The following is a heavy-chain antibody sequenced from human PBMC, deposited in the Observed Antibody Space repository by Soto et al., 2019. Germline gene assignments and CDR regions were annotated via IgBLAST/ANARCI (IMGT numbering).Heavy chain of an antibody. D-gene: IGHD1-1*01. CDR2: MNPNSANT. CDR1: GGTFSSYA. J-gene: IGHJ5*02. CDR3: ARMATYGTLNWFDP. Sequence: ASLKVSCKASGGTFSSYAISWVRQAPGQGLEWMGWMNPNSANTGYAQKFQGRVSMTRDMSISTAYMELSRLRPEDTAIYYCARMATYGTLNWFDPWGQGALVTVSS. V-gene: IGHV1-8*02.